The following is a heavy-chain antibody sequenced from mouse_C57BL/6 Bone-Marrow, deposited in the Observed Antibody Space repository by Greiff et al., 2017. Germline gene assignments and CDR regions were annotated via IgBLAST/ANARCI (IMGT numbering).Heavy chain of an antibody. V-gene: IGHV1-64*01. Sequence: QVQLQQPGAELVKPGASVKLSCKASGYTFTSYWMHWVKQRPGQGLEWIGMIHPNSGSTNYNEKFKSKATLTVDKSSSTAYMQLSSLTSEDDAVEFYARRNYDYDYDYAMDYWGQGTSVTVSS. CDR3: ARRNYDYDYDYAMDY. J-gene: IGHJ4*01. D-gene: IGHD2-4*01. CDR2: IHPNSGST. CDR1: GYTFTSYW.